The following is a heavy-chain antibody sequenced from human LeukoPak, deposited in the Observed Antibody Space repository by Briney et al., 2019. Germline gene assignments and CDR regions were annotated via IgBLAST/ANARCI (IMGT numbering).Heavy chain of an antibody. CDR3: AKDLYYDGAGYYMDV. V-gene: IGHV3-30*02. CDR1: GVTFSGFG. J-gene: IGHJ6*03. CDR2: IWYDRSKK. D-gene: IGHD3-10*01. Sequence: PRGSLRLSCAVSGVTFSGFGMHWGRQAPRKGLGWVSFIWYDRSKKYYADSVKGRFTISRDNSKNTLYLQMNSLRAEDTAVYYCAKDLYYDGAGYYMDVWGKGTTVTVSS.